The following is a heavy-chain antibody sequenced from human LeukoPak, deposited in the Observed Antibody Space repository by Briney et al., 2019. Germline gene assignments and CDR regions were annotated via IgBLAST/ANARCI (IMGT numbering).Heavy chain of an antibody. V-gene: IGHV4-59*12. CDR3: AREPGGQYNFDH. D-gene: IGHD3-16*01. CDR1: GGSISSYY. J-gene: IGHJ4*02. CDR2: IYYSGST. Sequence: SETLSLTCTVSGGSISSYYWSWIRQPPGKGLEWIGYIYYSGSTNYNPSLKSRVTISVDTSKNQFSLKLSSVTAADTAVYYCAREPGGQYNFDHWGQGTLVTVSS.